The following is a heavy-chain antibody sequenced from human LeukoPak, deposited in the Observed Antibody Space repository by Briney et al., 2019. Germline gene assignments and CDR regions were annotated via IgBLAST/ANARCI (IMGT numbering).Heavy chain of an antibody. V-gene: IGHV4-34*01. CDR3: ARGLGPSAMFDP. Sequence: SETLSLTCAVFGGSFSGYHWSWIRQPPGKGLEWIGGVNYGESTNYNPSLKSRVTISVETSKNQFSLKLASVTAADTAVYYCARGLGPSAMFDPWGQGTLVTVSS. CDR1: GGSFSGYH. J-gene: IGHJ5*02. CDR2: VNYGEST. D-gene: IGHD6-6*01.